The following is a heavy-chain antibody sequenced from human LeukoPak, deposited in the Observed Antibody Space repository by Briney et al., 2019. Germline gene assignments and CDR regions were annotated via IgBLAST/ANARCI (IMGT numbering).Heavy chain of an antibody. Sequence: GGSLRLSCAASGFTFSSYAMHWVRQAPGKGLEWVAVISYDGSNEYYADSVKGRFTISRDNSKNTLYLRMNSLRAEDTAMYCCARAYDSSAYRTNWFDPWGQGTLVTVSS. D-gene: IGHD3-22*01. CDR2: ISYDGSNE. CDR1: GFTFSSYA. V-gene: IGHV3-30-3*01. J-gene: IGHJ5*02. CDR3: ARAYDSSAYRTNWFDP.